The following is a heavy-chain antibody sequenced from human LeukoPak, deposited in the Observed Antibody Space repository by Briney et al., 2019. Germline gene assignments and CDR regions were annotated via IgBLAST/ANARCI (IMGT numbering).Heavy chain of an antibody. D-gene: IGHD1-26*01. J-gene: IGHJ3*02. Sequence: ASVKVSCKTSGYTFIDHYMHWVRQAPGQGLEWMGIINPSGGSIKYAEKFQGRVTMTRDMSTSTVYMELSSLRSEDTAVYYCARRGKVGSDAFDIWGQGTMVTVSS. CDR2: INPSGGSI. CDR3: ARRGKVGSDAFDI. CDR1: GYTFIDHY. V-gene: IGHV1-46*01.